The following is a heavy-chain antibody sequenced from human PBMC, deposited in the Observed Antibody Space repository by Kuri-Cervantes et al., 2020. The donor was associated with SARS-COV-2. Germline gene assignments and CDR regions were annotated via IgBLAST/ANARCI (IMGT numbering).Heavy chain of an antibody. D-gene: IGHD2-15*01. V-gene: IGHV1-18*01. CDR3: ARDYCSGGSCRDFDY. Sequence: ASVKVSCKASGYTFTSYGISWVRQAPGQGPEWMGWISAYNGNTNYAQKLQGRVPMTTDTSTSTAYMELRSLRSDDTAVYYCARDYCSGGSCRDFDYWGQGTLVTVSS. CDR1: GYTFTSYG. J-gene: IGHJ4*02. CDR2: ISAYNGNT.